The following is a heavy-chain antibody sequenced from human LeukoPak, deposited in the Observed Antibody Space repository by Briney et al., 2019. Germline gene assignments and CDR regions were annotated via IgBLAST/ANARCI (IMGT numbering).Heavy chain of an antibody. CDR1: GGSFSGNY. D-gene: IGHD3-10*01. V-gene: IGHV4-34*01. J-gene: IGHJ4*02. CDR3: ARDYGSGSYGVDY. Sequence: SETLSLTCAAYGGSFSGNYWSWVRQPPGKGLEWIGEINYRGSTNYNPSLKSRVTISVDTSKSEFSLKLSSVTAADTAVYYCARDYGSGSYGVDYWGQGTLVTVSS. CDR2: INYRGST.